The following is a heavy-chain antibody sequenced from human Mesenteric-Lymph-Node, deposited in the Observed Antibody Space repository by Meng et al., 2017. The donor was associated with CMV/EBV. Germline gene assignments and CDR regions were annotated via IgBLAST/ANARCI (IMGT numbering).Heavy chain of an antibody. V-gene: IGHV3-21*06. CDR1: GFTFSTYR. D-gene: IGHD2-8*02. Sequence: ASGFTFSTYRMTWRRQTPGKGLELVAAIQTRRGSIYYSDAVKGRFTVSRDDAKNLVSLEMNSLRDEDTAVYYCARDRLEGYFSGPGFWGQGTLVTVSS. CDR3: ARDRLEGYFSGPGF. CDR2: IQTRRGSI. J-gene: IGHJ4*02.